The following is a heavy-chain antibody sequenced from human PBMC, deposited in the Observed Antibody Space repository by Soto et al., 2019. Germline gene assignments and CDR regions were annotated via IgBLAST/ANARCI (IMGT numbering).Heavy chain of an antibody. CDR3: ARGRSLRWDWFDP. J-gene: IGHJ5*02. D-gene: IGHD2-21*01. Sequence: QVQLVQSAPEVKQPGASVKVSCEASGYIFTGFHIHWVRQAPGHGLEWVGWITPNTGGTNYAQKFQGRVTMTRDTSISTAYLEMTSLKFDDTAVYYCARGRSLRWDWFDPWGQGTLVTVSS. CDR2: ITPNTGGT. V-gene: IGHV1-2*02. CDR1: GYIFTGFH.